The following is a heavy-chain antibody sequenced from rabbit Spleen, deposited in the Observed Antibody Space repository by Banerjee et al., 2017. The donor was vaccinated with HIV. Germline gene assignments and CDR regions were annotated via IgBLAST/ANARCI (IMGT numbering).Heavy chain of an antibody. V-gene: IGHV1S45*01. Sequence: QEHLKETGGGLVKPEGSLTLTCKASGVSLNDKDVMCWVRQAPGKGLEWIACINIVTGKSVGASWGEGRCTMSRTSSTTVTRQMARRTAADTATYFCARDLVAVIGWNFNLWGPGTLVTVS. J-gene: IGHJ4*01. CDR3: ARDLVAVIGWNFNL. CDR1: GVSLNDKDV. CDR2: INIVTGKS. D-gene: IGHD1-1*01.